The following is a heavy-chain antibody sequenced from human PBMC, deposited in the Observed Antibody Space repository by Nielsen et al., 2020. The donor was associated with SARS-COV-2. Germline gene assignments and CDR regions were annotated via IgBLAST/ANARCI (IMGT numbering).Heavy chain of an antibody. V-gene: IGHV4-31*02. J-gene: IGHJ3*02. Sequence: WIRQPPGKGLEWIGYIYYSGSTYYNPSLKSRVTISVDTSKNQFSLKLSSVTAADTAVYYCARDSYYYDSSGYYWGAFDIWGQGTMVT. D-gene: IGHD3-22*01. CDR3: ARDSYYYDSSGYYWGAFDI. CDR2: IYYSGST.